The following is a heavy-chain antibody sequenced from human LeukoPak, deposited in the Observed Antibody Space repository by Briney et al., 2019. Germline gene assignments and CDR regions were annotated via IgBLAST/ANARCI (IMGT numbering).Heavy chain of an antibody. Sequence: PSETLSLTCTVSGGSISSYYWSWIRQPPGKGLEWIGYMSYSGSSSYNPSLRSRVTISVDASKKQFSLKLSSVTAADKAVYYCARDGYSDSSGYDYPPSVWGQGTLVTVSS. CDR3: ARDGYSDSSGYDYPPSV. V-gene: IGHV4-59*01. CDR1: GGSISSYY. D-gene: IGHD3-22*01. CDR2: MSYSGSS. J-gene: IGHJ4*02.